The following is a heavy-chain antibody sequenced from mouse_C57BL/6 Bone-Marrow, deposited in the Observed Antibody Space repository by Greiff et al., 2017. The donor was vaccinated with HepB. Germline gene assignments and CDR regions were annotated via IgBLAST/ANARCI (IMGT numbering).Heavy chain of an antibody. D-gene: IGHD2-3*01. CDR2: IWRGGST. V-gene: IGHV2-5*01. J-gene: IGHJ4*01. Sequence: QVQLQQSGPGLVQPSQSLSITCTVSGFSLTSYGVHWVRQSPGKGLEWLGVIWRGGSTDYNAAFMSRLSITKDNSKSQVFFKMNSLQADDTAIYYCAKIYDGRGYAMDYWGQGTSVTVSS. CDR3: AKIYDGRGYAMDY. CDR1: GFSLTSYG.